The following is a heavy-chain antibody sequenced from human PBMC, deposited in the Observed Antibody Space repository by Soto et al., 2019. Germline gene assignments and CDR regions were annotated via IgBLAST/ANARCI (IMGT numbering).Heavy chain of an antibody. CDR3: ARVFGSGHYLERFEDDFWSGYFSS. V-gene: IGHV3-20*01. J-gene: IGHJ5*02. CDR1: GFTFDDYG. CDR2: INWNGGST. D-gene: IGHD3-3*01. Sequence: GGSLRLSCAASGFTFDDYGMSWVRQAPGKGLEWVSGINWNGGSTGYADSVKGRFTISRDNAKNSLYLQMNSLRAEDTALYHCARVFGSGHYLERFEDDFWSGYFSSWGQGTLVTVSS.